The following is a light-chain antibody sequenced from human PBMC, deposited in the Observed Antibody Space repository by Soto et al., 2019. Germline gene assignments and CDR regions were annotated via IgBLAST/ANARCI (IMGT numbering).Light chain of an antibody. Sequence: QAVVTQPPSVSAAPGEKVTISCSGSSSNIGNNYVSWYQQLPGTAPKLLIYDNNKRPSGIPDRVSGSKSGTSATLGITGLQTGDEADYYCGTWDSSLSVFIFGGGTKVTVL. CDR2: DNN. J-gene: IGLJ2*01. V-gene: IGLV1-51*01. CDR3: GTWDSSLSVFI. CDR1: SSNIGNNY.